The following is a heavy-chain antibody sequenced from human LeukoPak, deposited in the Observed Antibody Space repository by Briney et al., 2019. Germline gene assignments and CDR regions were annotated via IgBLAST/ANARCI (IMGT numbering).Heavy chain of an antibody. CDR1: GFTFSSYT. CDR2: IGTSSTTI. V-gene: IGHV3-48*01. J-gene: IGHJ4*02. D-gene: IGHD2-21*02. CDR3: AREGHAVTAPVDY. Sequence: PGGSLRLSCAASGFTFSSYTMNWVRQPPGKGLEWVSNIGTSSTTIYYADSVKGRFTVSRDNSKNTLYLQMNSPRADDTAVYYCAREGHAVTAPVDYWGQGTLVTVSS.